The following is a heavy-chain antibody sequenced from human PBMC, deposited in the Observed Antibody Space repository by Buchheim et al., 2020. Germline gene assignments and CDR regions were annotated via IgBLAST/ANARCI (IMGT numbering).Heavy chain of an antibody. Sequence: EVQLLESGGVFVQPGGSLRLSCAASGFTFSSYAMSWVRQAPGKGLEWVAVIWGSGGRKYSADSVKGRFTISRDNSKNTRSLQMNSLRAEYTGVYYGAKDFRAYCTDGVCSRNGFYFYYWGQGTL. J-gene: IGHJ4*02. D-gene: IGHD2-8*01. CDR1: GFTFSSYA. CDR3: AKDFRAYCTDGVCSRNGFYFYY. V-gene: IGHV3-23*01. CDR2: IWGSGGRK.